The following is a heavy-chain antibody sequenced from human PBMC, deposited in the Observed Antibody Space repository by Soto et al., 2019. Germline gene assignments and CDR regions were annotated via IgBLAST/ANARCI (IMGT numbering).Heavy chain of an antibody. V-gene: IGHV3-66*01. D-gene: IGHD2-15*01. CDR3: ARTCSGGTCSLDY. Sequence: EVQLVESGGGLVQPGGSLRLSCAASGFTVSSNYMSWVRQAPGKGLEWVSVIYSGGSTYYADSVKGRFTISRDNSENTLYLQMTSLRAEDTAVYYCARTCSGGTCSLDYWGQGTLVTVSS. CDR1: GFTVSSNY. J-gene: IGHJ4*02. CDR2: IYSGGST.